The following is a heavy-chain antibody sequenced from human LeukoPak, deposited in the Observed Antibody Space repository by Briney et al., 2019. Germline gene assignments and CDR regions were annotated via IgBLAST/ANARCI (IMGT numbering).Heavy chain of an antibody. V-gene: IGHV1-69*05. Sequence: ASVKVSCKASGGTFSSYAISWVRQAPGQGLEWMGGIIPIFGTANYAQKFQGRVTITTDESTSTAYMELSSLRSEDTAVYYCASSCSGCHEGRFEYWGQGTLVTVSS. CDR2: IIPIFGTA. CDR3: ASSCSGCHEGRFEY. J-gene: IGHJ4*02. D-gene: IGHD6-19*01. CDR1: GGTFSSYA.